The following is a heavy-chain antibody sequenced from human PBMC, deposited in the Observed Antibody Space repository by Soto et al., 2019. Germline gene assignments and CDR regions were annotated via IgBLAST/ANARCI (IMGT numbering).Heavy chain of an antibody. CDR2: MILGGTNA. CDR1: RFTFTTST. V-gene: IGHV3-30*03. Sequence: XGSLGLSFVSSRFTFTTSTMPWFRQAPGKGLEGVPLMILGGTNAYYADSVKGPFTASRDNSRNSLYLQMNNLRADDTAVYYCARNLYTIACYYYFDFWGQGTQVTVSS. CDR3: ARNLYTIACYYYFDF. D-gene: IGHD2-8*01. J-gene: IGHJ4*02.